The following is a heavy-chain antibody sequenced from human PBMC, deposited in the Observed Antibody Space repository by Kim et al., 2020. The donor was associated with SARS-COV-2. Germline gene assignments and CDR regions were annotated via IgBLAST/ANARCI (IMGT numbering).Heavy chain of an antibody. CDR1: GFSFSTNG. J-gene: IGHJ4*02. CDR2: ISYDGSHI. V-gene: IGHV3-30*18. CDR3: AKDGRESGTLDF. Sequence: GGSLRLSCAASGFSFSTNGRYWVRQAPGKGLEWVAVISYDGSHIYYVDSVKGRFTISRDNSKNTVFLQMNSLRAEDTAVYYCAKDGRESGTLDFWGQGTLVTVSS. D-gene: IGHD3-10*01.